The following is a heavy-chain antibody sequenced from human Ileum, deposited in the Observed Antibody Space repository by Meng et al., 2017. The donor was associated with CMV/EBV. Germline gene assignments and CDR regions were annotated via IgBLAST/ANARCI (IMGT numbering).Heavy chain of an antibody. CDR3: VRGGASSSYGMDV. D-gene: IGHD2-2*01. Sequence: GTLKISCAASGFTFSSYSMNWVRQAPGKGLEWVSSISSSSSYIYFADSVKGRFTISRDNAKNSLYLQMNSLRAEDTAVYYCVRGGASSSYGMDVWGQGTTVTVSS. CDR1: GFTFSSYS. V-gene: IGHV3-21*01. CDR2: ISSSSSYI. J-gene: IGHJ6*02.